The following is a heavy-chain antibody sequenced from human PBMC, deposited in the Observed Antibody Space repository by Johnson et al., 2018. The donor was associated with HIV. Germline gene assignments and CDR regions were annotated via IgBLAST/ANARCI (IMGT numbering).Heavy chain of an antibody. Sequence: EVQLVESGGGLVKPGGSLRLSCAASGFTFTNAWMNWVRQAPGKGLEWVGRLKSKTDGGTTDYAAPVKGRFTISRDDSKNTLYLQMKSLKPEEQAVYYCTTGFGPADEMWGQGTMVTVSS. CDR1: GFTFTNAW. CDR2: LKSKTDGGTT. J-gene: IGHJ3*02. CDR3: TTGFGPADEM. V-gene: IGHV3-15*01. D-gene: IGHD3-16*01.